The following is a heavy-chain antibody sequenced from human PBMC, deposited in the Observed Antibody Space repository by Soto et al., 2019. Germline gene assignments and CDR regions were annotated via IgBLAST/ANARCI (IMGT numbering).Heavy chain of an antibody. D-gene: IGHD2-8*02. CDR3: ASSVLVTSTMNYFDL. CDR2: IYPADSDT. CDR1: GYSFTNYC. V-gene: IGHV5-51*01. J-gene: IGHJ4*02. Sequence: GESLKISCNGSGYSFTNYCIALVLQMPGKGLEWMGIIYPADSDTKYSPSFQGQVTISADKSTKTAYLQWSSLKASDTAMYYCASSVLVTSTMNYFDLWGQGVLVTVSS.